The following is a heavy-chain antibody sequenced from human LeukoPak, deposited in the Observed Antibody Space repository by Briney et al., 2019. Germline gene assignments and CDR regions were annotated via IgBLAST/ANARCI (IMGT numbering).Heavy chain of an antibody. CDR3: ASGGNYYGSGSYDSDDAFDI. V-gene: IGHV1-2*06. J-gene: IGHJ3*02. CDR1: GYTFTGYY. CDR2: INPNSGGT. Sequence: ASVKVSCKASGYTFTGYYMHWVRQAPGQGLEWMGRINPNSGGTNYAQKFQGRVTMTRDTSISTAYMELSRLKSDDTAVYYCASGGNYYGSGSYDSDDAFDIWGQGTMVTVSS. D-gene: IGHD3-10*01.